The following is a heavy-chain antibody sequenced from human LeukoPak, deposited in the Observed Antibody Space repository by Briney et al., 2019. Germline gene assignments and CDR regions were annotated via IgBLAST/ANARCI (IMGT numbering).Heavy chain of an antibody. D-gene: IGHD4-17*01. CDR1: RGSLSSSTFY. J-gene: IGHJ4*02. Sequence: SETLSLTCTVPRGSLSSSTFYSGWISQPPGKGLERTGSSYYSGRTYYNPSITSRVTISVETSKNQFSLKLSSVTAADAAVYYCASTNYGADGGPFDYWGQGTLVTVSS. CDR3: ASTNYGADGGPFDY. CDR2: SYYSGRT. V-gene: IGHV4-39*01.